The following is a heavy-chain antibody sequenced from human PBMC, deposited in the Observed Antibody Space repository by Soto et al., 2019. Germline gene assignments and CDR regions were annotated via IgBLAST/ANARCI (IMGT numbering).Heavy chain of an antibody. V-gene: IGHV3-23*01. CDR3: TNGFREYYYDSPAL. D-gene: IGHD3-22*01. Sequence: QLLESGGGLVQPGGSLELSCAASGFTFRNYAFSWIRQAPGRGLEWLSTINPSGGSIYYADSVEGRFAISRDNSKNTLVLHMSSLRAEDTAVYYCTNGFREYYYDSPALWGQGTLVTVSS. J-gene: IGHJ4*02. CDR1: GFTFRNYA. CDR2: INPSGGSI.